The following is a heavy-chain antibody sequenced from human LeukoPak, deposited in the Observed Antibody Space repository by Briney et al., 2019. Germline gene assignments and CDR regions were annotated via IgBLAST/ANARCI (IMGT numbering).Heavy chain of an antibody. V-gene: IGHV3-23*01. CDR3: ATGRGSGNYNWFDP. J-gene: IGHJ5*02. CDR2: ISSGGVNT. D-gene: IGHD3-10*01. CDR1: GFTFSSYA. Sequence: GGSLRLSCTASGFTFSSYAMSWVRQAPGQGLEWVSVISSGGVNTYYRDSVKGRFTISRDNSKNTLYLQMNSLGAEDTAVYYCATGRGSGNYNWFDPWGQGTLVTVSS.